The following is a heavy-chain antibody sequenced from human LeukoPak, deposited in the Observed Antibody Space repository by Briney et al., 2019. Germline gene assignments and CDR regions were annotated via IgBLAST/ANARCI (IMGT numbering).Heavy chain of an antibody. CDR3: ATIEAAGIDY. CDR1: GFTFSSYE. CDR2: ISSSSSTI. D-gene: IGHD6-13*01. V-gene: IGHV3-48*03. Sequence: GGSLRLSCAASGFTFSSYEMNWVRQAPGKGLEWVSYISSSSSTIYYADSVKGRFTISRDNAKNSLYLQMNSLRAEDTAVYYCATIEAAGIDYWGQGTLVTVSS. J-gene: IGHJ4*02.